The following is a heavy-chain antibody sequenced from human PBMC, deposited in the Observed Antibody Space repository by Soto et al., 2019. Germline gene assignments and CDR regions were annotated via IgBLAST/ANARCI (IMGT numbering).Heavy chain of an antibody. CDR2: INHSGNT. CDR3: GPRGAVADPRGY. J-gene: IGHJ4*02. D-gene: IGHD6-19*01. V-gene: IGHV4-34*01. Sequence: QVQLQLWGAGLLKPSESLSLTCAVYGGSFSDFYWTWIRQLPGKGLEWIGEINHSGNTNYNPSLQSRVAISVDTSKNQFSLYLGSVTAADTAVYYCGPRGAVADPRGYWGQGTLVTVSS. CDR1: GGSFSDFY.